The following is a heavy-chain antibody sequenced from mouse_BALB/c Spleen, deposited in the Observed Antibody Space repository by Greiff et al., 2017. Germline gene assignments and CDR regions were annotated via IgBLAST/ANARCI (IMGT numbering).Heavy chain of an antibody. Sequence: VQLQQSGAELVRPGVSVKISCKGSGYTFTDYAMHWVKQSHAKSLEWIGVISTYYGDASYNQKFKGKATMTVDKSSSTAYMELARLTSEDSAIYYCARGFGGIFFAYWGQGTLVTVSA. CDR2: ISTYYGDA. V-gene: IGHV1S137*01. D-gene: IGHD1-1*02. CDR3: ARGFGGIFFAY. J-gene: IGHJ3*01. CDR1: GYTFTDYA.